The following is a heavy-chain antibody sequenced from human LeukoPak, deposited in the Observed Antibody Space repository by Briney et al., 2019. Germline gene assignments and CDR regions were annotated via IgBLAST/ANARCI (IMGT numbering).Heavy chain of an antibody. D-gene: IGHD1-26*01. CDR2: INHSGST. CDR1: GGSFSGYY. Sequence: SETLSLTCAVYGGSFSGYYWSWIRQPPGKGLEWIGEINHSGSTNYNPSLKSRVTISVDTSKNQFSLELSSVTAADTAVYYCARALLVGATRRGYYYGMDVWGQGTTVTVSS. CDR3: ARALLVGATRRGYYYGMDV. V-gene: IGHV4-34*01. J-gene: IGHJ6*02.